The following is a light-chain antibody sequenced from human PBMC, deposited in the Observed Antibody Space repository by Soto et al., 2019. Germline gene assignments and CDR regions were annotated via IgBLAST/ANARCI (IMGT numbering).Light chain of an antibody. Sequence: EIVLTQSPGTLSLSPGERATLSCRASQSVSSSYLAWYQQKPGQPPRLLIYGASSRATGIPDRFSGSGSGTDFTLTISRLEPEDSAVYYCQQYGSSLWTFGQGTKVDIK. CDR1: QSVSSSY. CDR3: QQYGSSLWT. CDR2: GAS. V-gene: IGKV3-20*01. J-gene: IGKJ1*01.